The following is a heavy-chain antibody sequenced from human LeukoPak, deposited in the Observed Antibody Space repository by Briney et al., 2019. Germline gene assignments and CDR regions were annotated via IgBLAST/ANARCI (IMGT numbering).Heavy chain of an antibody. J-gene: IGHJ4*02. CDR1: GGSITGSTYY. V-gene: IGHV4-39*01. CDR3: ARHDYDSSGHRRDYYFDY. D-gene: IGHD3-22*01. Sequence: PSETLSLTCTVSGGSITGSTYYWGWIRQPPGKGLEWIVSVIHSGTTYYNPSLRSRVTVSMDTSKKQFSLRLSSVTAADTAVYYCARHDYDSSGHRRDYYFDYWSQRTLVTVSS. CDR2: VIHSGTT.